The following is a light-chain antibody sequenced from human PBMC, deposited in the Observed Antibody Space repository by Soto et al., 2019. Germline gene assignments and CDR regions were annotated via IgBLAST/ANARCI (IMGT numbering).Light chain of an antibody. J-gene: IGKJ1*01. V-gene: IGKV3-15*01. CDR1: QHVSSD. CDR3: QQYNNWPWA. CDR2: GAF. Sequence: ILLTQSPGTLSLSPGETATLSCRASQHVSSDLLDWYQQKPGKAPRLLIYGAFTRATGIPARLSGSGYGTGLTITISTLKSEDFEVYYCQQYNNWPWAFGHGTKVDIK.